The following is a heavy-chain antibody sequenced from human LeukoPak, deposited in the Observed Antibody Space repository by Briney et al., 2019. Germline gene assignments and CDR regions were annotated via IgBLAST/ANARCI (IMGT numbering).Heavy chain of an antibody. CDR3: ARDDEQSAVYDY. D-gene: IGHD5/OR15-5a*01. V-gene: IGHV4-31*03. Sequence: ASETLSLTCTVSGGSISSGGYYWSWIRQHPGKGLEWIGYIYYSGSTYYNPSLKSRVTISADTSKNQFSLKLSSVTAADTAVYYCARDDEQSAVYDYWGQGTLVTVSS. CDR2: IYYSGST. J-gene: IGHJ4*02. CDR1: GGSISSGGYY.